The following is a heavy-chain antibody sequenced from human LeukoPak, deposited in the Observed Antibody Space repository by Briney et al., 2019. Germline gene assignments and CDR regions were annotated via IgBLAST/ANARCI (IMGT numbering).Heavy chain of an antibody. V-gene: IGHV4-59*08. CDR3: ARHGSGWSFDY. CDR1: GVSISGDY. D-gene: IGHD6-19*01. CDR2: ISYSGST. J-gene: IGHJ4*02. Sequence: PSGTLSLTCTVSGVSISGDYLSWIWQPPGKGLEWIGYISYSGSTNYNPALKRRASISVDTYKNQFPLKMNSVTDADTAVFYCARHGSGWSFDYWGQGTLVTVSS.